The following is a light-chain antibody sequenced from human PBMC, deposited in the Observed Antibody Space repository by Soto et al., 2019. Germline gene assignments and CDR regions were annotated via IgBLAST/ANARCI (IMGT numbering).Light chain of an antibody. V-gene: IGLV2-11*01. Sequence: QSALTQPRSVSGSPGQSVTISCSGTNSDVGGYNSVAWYQQKPGEAPKLLLYSVTKRPSGVPDRFSGSKSGNMASLTISGLQAEDEAEYYCCSYATPRQFGGGTKVTVL. CDR2: SVT. CDR3: CSYATPRQ. CDR1: NSDVGGYNS. J-gene: IGLJ2*01.